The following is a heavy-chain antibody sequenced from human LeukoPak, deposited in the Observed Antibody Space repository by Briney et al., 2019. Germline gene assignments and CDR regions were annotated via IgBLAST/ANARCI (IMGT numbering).Heavy chain of an antibody. CDR1: GVTFSSYV. CDR2: ISDSGGST. J-gene: IGHJ4*02. Sequence: GGSLRLSCAACGVTFSSYVLIWVGQAPGKGLEWVSGISDSGGSTYYADSVKGRFTISRDNSKNTLYLQMNSLRAEDMAVYYCAKLPGRAADYWGQGTLVTVSS. V-gene: IGHV3-23*01. CDR3: AKLPGRAADY.